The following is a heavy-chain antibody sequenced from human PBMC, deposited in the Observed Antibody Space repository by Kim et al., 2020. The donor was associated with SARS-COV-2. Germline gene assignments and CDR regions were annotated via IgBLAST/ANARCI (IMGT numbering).Heavy chain of an antibody. V-gene: IGHV3-9*01. J-gene: IGHJ1*01. Sequence: GGSLRLSCAASGFTFDDYAMHWVRQAPGKGLEWVSGISWNSGSIGYADSVKGRFTISRDNAKNSLYLQMNSLRAEDTALYYCAKDISGSPEYFQHWGQGTLVTVSS. CDR1: GFTFDDYA. CDR3: AKDISGSPEYFQH. CDR2: ISWNSGSI. D-gene: IGHD6-25*01.